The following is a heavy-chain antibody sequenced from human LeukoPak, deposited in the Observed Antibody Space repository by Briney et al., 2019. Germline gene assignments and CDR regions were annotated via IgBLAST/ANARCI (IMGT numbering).Heavy chain of an antibody. Sequence: SETLSLTCTVSGGSISSYYWSWIRQPPGKGLEWIGYIYYSGSTNYNPSLKSRVTISVDTSKNQFSLKLSSVTAADTAVYYCARGTYYYDSSGYYISDWFDPWGQGTLVTVSS. D-gene: IGHD3-22*01. CDR2: IYYSGST. J-gene: IGHJ5*02. CDR1: GGSISSYY. V-gene: IGHV4-59*01. CDR3: ARGTYYYDSSGYYISDWFDP.